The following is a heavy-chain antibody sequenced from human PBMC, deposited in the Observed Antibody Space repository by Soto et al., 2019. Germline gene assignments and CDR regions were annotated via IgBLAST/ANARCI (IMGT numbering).Heavy chain of an antibody. D-gene: IGHD4-4*01. Sequence: QVQLVESGGGVVQPGRSLRLSCAASGFTFSSYAMHWVRQAPGKGLEWVAVTSYDGSNNYYADSVKGRFTISRDNSKNTLYLQMNSLRAEDTAVYYCARATVTTSDDAFDSWAKGQWSPSLQ. CDR3: ARATVTTSDDAFDS. J-gene: IGHJ3*02. CDR1: GFTFSSYA. CDR2: TSYDGSNN. V-gene: IGHV3-30-3*01.